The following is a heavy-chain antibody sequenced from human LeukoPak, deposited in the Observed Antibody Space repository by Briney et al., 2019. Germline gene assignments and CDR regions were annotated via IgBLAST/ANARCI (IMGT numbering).Heavy chain of an antibody. CDR3: ATGDPYSFDY. V-gene: IGHV1-18*01. CDR1: GYISNTYG. D-gene: IGHD4-17*01. J-gene: IGHJ4*02. CDR2: ISTYNGHT. Sequence: GASVKVSCKAFGYISNTYGISWVRQAPGQGLEYMGWISTYNGHTNYAQKFQDRVTMTAETSTNTGYMELRSLRSDDTAVYYCATGDPYSFDYWGQGTLVTVAS.